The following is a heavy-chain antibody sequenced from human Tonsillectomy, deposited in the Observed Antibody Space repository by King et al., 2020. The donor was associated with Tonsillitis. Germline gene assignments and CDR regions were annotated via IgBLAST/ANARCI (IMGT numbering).Heavy chain of an antibody. Sequence: VQLQESGPGLVKPSETLSLTCAVSGYSISSGYYWGWIRQPPGKGLEWMGSIYHSGSTYYNPSLKSRVTISVDTSKNQFSLKLSSVTAADTAVYYCARTIFGATYFDSWGQGTLVTVSS. CDR2: IYHSGST. J-gene: IGHJ4*02. D-gene: IGHD3-10*02. CDR3: ARTIFGATYFDS. CDR1: GYSISSGYY. V-gene: IGHV4-38-2*01.